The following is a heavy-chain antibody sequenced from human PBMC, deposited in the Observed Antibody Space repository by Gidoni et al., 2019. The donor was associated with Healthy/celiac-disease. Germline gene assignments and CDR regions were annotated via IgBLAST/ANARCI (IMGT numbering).Heavy chain of an antibody. CDR1: GYTFTGYY. Sequence: QVQLVQSGAEVKKPGASVKVSCKAFGYTFTGYYMHWVRQAPGQGLEWMGWINPNSGGTNYAQKFQGRVTMTRDTSISTAYMELSRLRSDDTAVYFCARADFWSGFLNPNNWFDPWGQGTLVTVSS. D-gene: IGHD3-3*01. V-gene: IGHV1-2*02. CDR2: INPNSGGT. J-gene: IGHJ5*02. CDR3: ARADFWSGFLNPNNWFDP.